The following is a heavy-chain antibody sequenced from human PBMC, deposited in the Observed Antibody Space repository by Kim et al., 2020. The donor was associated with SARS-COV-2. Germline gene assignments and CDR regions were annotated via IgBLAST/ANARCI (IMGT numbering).Heavy chain of an antibody. V-gene: IGHV4-59*13. CDR2: IYSSGAT. CDR1: GGPINGYY. CDR3: ARTPHESHNLHNWFDA. J-gene: IGHJ5*01. D-gene: IGHD1-1*01. Sequence: SETLSLTCTVSGGPINGYYWSWIRQPPGKELEFIGYIYSSGATRYNPSLNSRVTISLDTPNNRVSLKLASLAAADTAVFYCARTPHESHNLHNWFDAWGQGTLVTVSS.